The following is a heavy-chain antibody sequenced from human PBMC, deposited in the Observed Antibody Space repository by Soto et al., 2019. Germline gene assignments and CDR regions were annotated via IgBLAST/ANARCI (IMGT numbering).Heavy chain of an antibody. CDR3: ARSEIGYCSSTSCLKGNFDF. CDR2: INHSGST. J-gene: IGHJ4*02. D-gene: IGHD2-2*01. V-gene: IGHV4-34*01. CDR1: GGSFSGYY. Sequence: SETLSLTCAVYGGSFSGYYWSWIRQPPGKGLEWIGEINHSGSTNYNPSLKSRVTISVDTSKNQFSLKLSSVTAADTAVYHCARSEIGYCSSTSCLKGNFDFWGQGSLVTVSS.